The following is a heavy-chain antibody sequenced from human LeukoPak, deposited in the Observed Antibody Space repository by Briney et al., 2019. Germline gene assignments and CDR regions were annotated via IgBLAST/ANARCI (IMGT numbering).Heavy chain of an antibody. CDR3: ARADRLHGGPYLIGP. V-gene: IGHV1-2*02. D-gene: IGHD2-21*01. CDR2: INPNSGGT. CDR1: GYSFTDHY. J-gene: IGHJ5*02. Sequence: ASVKVSCKTSGYSFTDHYMHWVRQAPGQGLEWMGWINPNSGGTSSAQKFQGRVTMTRDTSITTVYMEVSWLTSDDTAIYYCARADRLHGGPYLIGPWGQGTLVTVSS.